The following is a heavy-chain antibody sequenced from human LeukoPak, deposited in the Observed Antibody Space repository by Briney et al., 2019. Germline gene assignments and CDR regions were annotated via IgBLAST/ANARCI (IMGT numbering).Heavy chain of an antibody. J-gene: IGHJ3*02. CDR1: GVSISETTYY. CDR2: IFYSGST. V-gene: IGHV4-39*01. D-gene: IGHD2-21*02. Sequence: SETLSRTCSVSGVSISETTYYWGWIRQPPGKGLEWIGSIFYSGSTYYNPSLKSRVTISVDTSNNQFSLKLSSVTAADTAVYFCARHVTSFHIWGQGTMVTVSS. CDR3: ARHVTSFHI.